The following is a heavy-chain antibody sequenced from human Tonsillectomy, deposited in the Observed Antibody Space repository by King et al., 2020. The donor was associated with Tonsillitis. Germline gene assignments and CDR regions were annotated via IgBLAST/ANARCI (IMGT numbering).Heavy chain of an antibody. J-gene: IGHJ3*02. V-gene: IGHV1-2*02. CDR1: GHTFTGYY. Sequence: VQLVQSGAEVKKPGASVRVSCEASGHTFTGYYLHWVRQAPGQGLEWMGWINPNSGGTNYAQKFQGRVTMTRDTSISAAYMELSRLRSDDTAVYYCARLFSDSSGYPMEAFDIWGQGTMVTVSS. D-gene: IGHD3-22*01. CDR2: INPNSGGT. CDR3: ARLFSDSSGYPMEAFDI.